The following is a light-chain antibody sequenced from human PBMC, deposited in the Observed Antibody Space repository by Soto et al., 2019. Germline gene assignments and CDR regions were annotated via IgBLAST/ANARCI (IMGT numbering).Light chain of an antibody. CDR3: QQYIAYPYS. Sequence: DIQMTQSPSTRSASVGDRVTITCRASQSVSTWLAWYQQKPGKAPRFLIHDASTLETGVPSRFSGTGSGTEFTLTLSSVQPDDFATYFCQQYIAYPYSFGQGTKLEIQ. CDR2: DAS. V-gene: IGKV1-5*01. CDR1: QSVSTW. J-gene: IGKJ2*03.